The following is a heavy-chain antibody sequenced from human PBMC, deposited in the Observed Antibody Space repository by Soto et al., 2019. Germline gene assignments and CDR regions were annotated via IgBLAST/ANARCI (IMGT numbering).Heavy chain of an antibody. V-gene: IGHV4-38-2*01. CDR3: ARAGFDRYCSSTSCYMDY. CDR1: GYSISSGYY. J-gene: IGHJ4*02. D-gene: IGHD2-2*02. CDR2: IYHSGST. Sequence: SETLSLTCAVSGYSISSGYYWGWIRQPPGKGLEWIGSIYHSGSTYYNPSLKSRVTISVDTSKNQFSLRLSSVTAADTAVYYCARAGFDRYCSSTSCYMDYWGQGTLVTV.